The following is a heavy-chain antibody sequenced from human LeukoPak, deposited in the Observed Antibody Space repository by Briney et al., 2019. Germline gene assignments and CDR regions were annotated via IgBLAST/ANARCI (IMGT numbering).Heavy chain of an antibody. V-gene: IGHV4-39*07. D-gene: IGHD3-10*01. CDR1: GGSISSSSYY. J-gene: IGHJ6*02. Sequence: SETLSLTCTVSGGSISSSSYYWGWIRQPPGKGLEWIGSIYYSGSTYYNPSLKSRVTISLDTSKNQFSLNLSSVTAADTAVYYCARPKYYYGSGSSPYGTDVWGQGTTVTVSS. CDR2: IYYSGST. CDR3: ARPKYYYGSGSSPYGTDV.